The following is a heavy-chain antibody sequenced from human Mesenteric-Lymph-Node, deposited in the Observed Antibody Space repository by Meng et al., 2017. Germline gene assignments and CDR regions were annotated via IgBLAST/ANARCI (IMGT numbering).Heavy chain of an antibody. Sequence: RGSGPGRVMPSQTLAFTCTVSGGSVSSGSYYWSWIRQPPGKGLEWIGFISYSGSTNYNPSLKSRVTISVDTSKNQFSLKLSSVTAADTAVYHCARDGTINLRGGWFDPWGQGTLVTVSS. CDR3: ARDGTINLRGGWFDP. D-gene: IGHD1/OR15-1a*01. J-gene: IGHJ5*02. V-gene: IGHV4-61*01. CDR2: ISYSGST. CDR1: GGSVSSGSYY.